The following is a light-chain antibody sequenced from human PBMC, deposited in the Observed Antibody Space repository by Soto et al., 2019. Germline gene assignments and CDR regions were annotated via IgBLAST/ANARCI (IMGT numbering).Light chain of an antibody. CDR1: SSDAGGYNH. CDR3: SSYAGSNHFV. CDR2: EVS. V-gene: IGLV2-8*01. J-gene: IGLJ1*01. Sequence: QSVLTQPHSAFGTPGQSVTSSCTGTSSDAGGYNHVSWYQKHPGKAPKLMIYEVSERPSGVPDRFSGSKSSNTASLTVSRLHAEDEADYCRSSYAGSNHFVFGTGTKVTVL.